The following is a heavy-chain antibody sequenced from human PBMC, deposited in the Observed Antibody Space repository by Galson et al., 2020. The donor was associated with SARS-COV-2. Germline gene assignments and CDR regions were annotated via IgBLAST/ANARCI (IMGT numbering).Heavy chain of an antibody. V-gene: IGHV3-48*03. D-gene: IGHD2-15*01. J-gene: IGHJ3*02. CDR3: ASPYLAAASFFGAFDI. CDR2: ISGSGTNM. CDR1: GSTFSSYD. Sequence: GGSLLSCAGSGSTFSSYDMNWVRQAPGKGLEWVSYISGSGTNMYYADSVKGRFTISRDNARSSLYLQMTSLRAEDTAVYYCASPYLAAASFFGAFDIWGLGTMVTVSS.